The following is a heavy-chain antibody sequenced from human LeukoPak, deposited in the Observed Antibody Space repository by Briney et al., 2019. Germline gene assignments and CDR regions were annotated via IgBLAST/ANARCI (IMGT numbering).Heavy chain of an antibody. V-gene: IGHV4-39*01. CDR1: GGSISSSSYY. CDR3: ARHSGYSYGYAYYYYYMDV. CDR2: IYYSGGT. Sequence: SETLSLTCTVSGGSISSSSYYWGWIRQPLGKGLEWIGSIYYSGGTYYNPSLKSRVTISVDPSKNQFSLKLSSVTAADTAVYYCARHSGYSYGYAYYYYYMDVWGKGTTVTVSS. D-gene: IGHD5-18*01. J-gene: IGHJ6*03.